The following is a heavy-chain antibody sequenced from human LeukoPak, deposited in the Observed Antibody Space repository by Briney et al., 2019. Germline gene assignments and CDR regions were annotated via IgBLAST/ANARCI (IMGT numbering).Heavy chain of an antibody. CDR3: ATQAPDGPLEY. Sequence: PSETLSLTCTVSGDSISSSTYYWAWIRQPPGEGLEWIGSIYYTGSTHYIPSLKSRVTISLDTSKNQFSLKMSSVTAADTAVYYCATQAPDGPLEYWGQGTLVTVSS. J-gene: IGHJ4*02. CDR2: IYYTGST. V-gene: IGHV4-39*01. CDR1: GDSISSSTYY. D-gene: IGHD5-24*01.